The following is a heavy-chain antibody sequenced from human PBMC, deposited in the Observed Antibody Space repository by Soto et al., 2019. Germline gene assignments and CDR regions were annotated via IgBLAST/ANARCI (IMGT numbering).Heavy chain of an antibody. CDR3: AKDVGRVTVTTVHYYYGMDV. CDR1: GFTFSTYG. D-gene: IGHD4-17*01. J-gene: IGHJ6*02. CDR2: ISYDGSKK. Sequence: AGGSLRLSCAASGFTFSTYGMHWVRQAPGKGLEWVAVISYDGSKKYYADSVRGRFTISRDNTRSTLNIQMNNLRAEDTALYYCAKDVGRVTVTTVHYYYGMDVWGQGTTVTVS. V-gene: IGHV3-30*18.